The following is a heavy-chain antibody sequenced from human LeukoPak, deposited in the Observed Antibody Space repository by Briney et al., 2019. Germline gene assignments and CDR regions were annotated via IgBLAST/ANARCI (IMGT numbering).Heavy chain of an antibody. CDR3: AKRTEYCSSTRCAFWYFDL. Sequence: GGSVRPSCAASGITVSSYAMSWVRQAPGKGLDWVSSISGSGGSTHYADSVKGRFTISRDNAKNTLYLQMDSLRGEDTAVYYCAKRTEYCSSTRCAFWYFDLWGRDTLVTVSS. CDR1: GITVSSYA. V-gene: IGHV3-23*01. D-gene: IGHD2-2*01. CDR2: ISGSGGST. J-gene: IGHJ2*01.